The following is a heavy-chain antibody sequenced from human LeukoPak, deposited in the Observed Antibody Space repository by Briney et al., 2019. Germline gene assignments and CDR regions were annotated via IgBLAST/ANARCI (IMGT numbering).Heavy chain of an antibody. CDR1: GFTFGSYE. Sequence: GGSLRLSGAASGFTFGSYEMNWVRQAPGKGLEGVSYISSSGSTIYYADSVKGRFTISRDNAKNSLYLQMNSLRAEDTAVYYCAELGITMIGGVWGKGTTVTISS. V-gene: IGHV3-48*03. D-gene: IGHD3-10*02. CDR3: AELGITMIGGV. J-gene: IGHJ6*04. CDR2: ISSSGSTI.